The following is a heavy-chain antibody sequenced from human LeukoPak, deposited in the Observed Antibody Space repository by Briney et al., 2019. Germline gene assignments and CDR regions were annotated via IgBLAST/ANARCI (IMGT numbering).Heavy chain of an antibody. Sequence: PGGSLRLSCTASGFTFGDYAMSWVRQAPGKGLEWVGFIRSKAYGGTTEYAASVKGRFTISRDDSKSIAYLQMNSLKTEDTAVYYCTVSSRSQNYYYYYMDVWGKGTTVTISS. J-gene: IGHJ6*03. D-gene: IGHD2-15*01. V-gene: IGHV3-49*04. CDR3: TVSSRSQNYYYYYMDV. CDR2: IRSKAYGGTT. CDR1: GFTFGDYA.